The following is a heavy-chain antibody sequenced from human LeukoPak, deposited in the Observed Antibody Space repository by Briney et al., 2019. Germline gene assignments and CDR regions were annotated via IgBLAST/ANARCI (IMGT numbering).Heavy chain of an antibody. CDR3: ARRRSAWSFDY. J-gene: IGHJ4*02. D-gene: IGHD2-8*01. CDR1: GGSISSYY. CDR2: IYYSGST. V-gene: IGHV4-59*01. Sequence: SETLSLTCTVSGGSISSYYWSWIRQPPGKGLEWIGYIYYSGSTNYNPSLKSRVTISENTSKNQLSLKLSSVAAADTALYYCARRRSAWSFDYWGQGTLVTVSS.